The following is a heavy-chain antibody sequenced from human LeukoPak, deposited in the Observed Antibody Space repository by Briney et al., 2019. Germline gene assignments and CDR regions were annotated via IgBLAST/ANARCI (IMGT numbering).Heavy chain of an antibody. Sequence: ASVKVSCKVSGYTLTELSMHWVRQAPGKGLEWMGGFDPEDGETIYAQKFQGRVTMTEDTSTDTAYMELSSLRSEDTAVYYCATDPPSSGYYTGFDYWGQGTLVTVPS. CDR3: ATDPPSSGYYTGFDY. CDR2: FDPEDGET. CDR1: GYTLTELS. D-gene: IGHD3-22*01. V-gene: IGHV1-24*01. J-gene: IGHJ4*02.